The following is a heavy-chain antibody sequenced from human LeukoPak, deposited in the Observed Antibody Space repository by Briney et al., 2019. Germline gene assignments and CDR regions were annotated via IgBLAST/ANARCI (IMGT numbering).Heavy chain of an antibody. Sequence: SQTLSLTCTVSGGSISSGGYYWSWIRQHPGKGLEWIGYIYYSGSTYYNPSLKSRVTISVDTSKNQFPLKLSSVTAADTAVYYCARAGQVASSGYYLRYWGQGTLVSVSS. CDR2: IYYSGST. CDR3: ARAGQVASSGYYLRY. CDR1: GGSISSGGYY. V-gene: IGHV4-31*03. D-gene: IGHD3-22*01. J-gene: IGHJ4*02.